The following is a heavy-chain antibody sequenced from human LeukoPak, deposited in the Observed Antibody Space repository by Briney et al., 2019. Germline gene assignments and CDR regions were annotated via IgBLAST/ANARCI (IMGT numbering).Heavy chain of an antibody. CDR2: ISAYNGNT. CDR3: ARDWRYYYDSSGYYSYYFDY. D-gene: IGHD3-22*01. V-gene: IGHV1-18*01. J-gene: IGHJ4*02. CDR1: GYTFTSYG. Sequence: ASVKVSCKASGYTFTSYGISWVRQAPGQGLEWMGWISAYNGNTNYAQKLQGRVTMTTDTSTSTAYMELRSLRSDDTAVYYCARDWRYYYDSSGYYSYYFDYWGQGTLVTVSS.